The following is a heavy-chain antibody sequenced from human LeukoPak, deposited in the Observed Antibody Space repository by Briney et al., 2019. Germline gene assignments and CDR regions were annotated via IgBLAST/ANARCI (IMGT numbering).Heavy chain of an antibody. CDR2: IKQDGSEK. J-gene: IGHJ4*02. V-gene: IGHV3-7*01. Sequence: GGSLRLSCAASGFTFSSYWMSWVRQAPGKGLEWVANIKQDGSEKYYVDSVKGRFTISRDNAKNSLYLQMNSLRAEDTAVYYCARDSPYYDSSGLDYWGQGTLVTVSP. CDR3: ARDSPYYDSSGLDY. CDR1: GFTFSSYW. D-gene: IGHD3-22*01.